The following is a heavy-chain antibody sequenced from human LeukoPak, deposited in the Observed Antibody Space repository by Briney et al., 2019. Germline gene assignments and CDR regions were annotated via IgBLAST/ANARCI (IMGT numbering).Heavy chain of an antibody. Sequence: GGSLRLSCAASGFTFSSYAMRWVRQAPGKGLEWVSAISGTGGTIYYADSVKGRFTISRDNSKNTLYLQMNSLRAEDTAVYYCATGRGSGFQLRWDQGTLVTVSS. CDR1: GFTFSSYA. D-gene: IGHD3-22*01. CDR3: ATGRGSGFQLR. V-gene: IGHV3-23*01. CDR2: ISGTGGTI. J-gene: IGHJ4*02.